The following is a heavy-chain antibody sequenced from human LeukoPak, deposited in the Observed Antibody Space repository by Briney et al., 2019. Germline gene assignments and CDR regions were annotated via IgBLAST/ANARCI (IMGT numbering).Heavy chain of an antibody. J-gene: IGHJ5*02. CDR2: ISAYNGNT. Sequence: ASVKVSCKASGYTFTSYGISWVRQAPGQGLEWMGWISAYNGNTNYAQKLQGRVTMTEDTSTDTAYMELSSLRSEDTAVYYCATESSSWYNWFDPWGQGTLVTVSS. D-gene: IGHD6-13*01. CDR1: GYTFTSYG. CDR3: ATESSSWYNWFDP. V-gene: IGHV1-18*01.